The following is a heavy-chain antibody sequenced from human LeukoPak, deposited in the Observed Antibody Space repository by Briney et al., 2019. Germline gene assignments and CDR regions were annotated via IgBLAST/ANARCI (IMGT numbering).Heavy chain of an antibody. CDR3: AQGGHDFNPFYY. CDR1: GFTFSTYA. D-gene: IGHD2-21*02. V-gene: IGHV3-23*01. Sequence: SGGSLRLSCAASGFTFSTYAMGWVRQAPGEGLEWVSSIKGGGGDPFYADSVRGRFTISRDKSKNTLYLQLISLRPEDTAVYFCAQGGHDFNPFYYWGQGTLVTVSS. CDR2: IKGGGGDP. J-gene: IGHJ4*02.